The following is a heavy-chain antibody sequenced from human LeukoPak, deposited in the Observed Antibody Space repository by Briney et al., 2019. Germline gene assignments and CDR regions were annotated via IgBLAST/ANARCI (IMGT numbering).Heavy chain of an antibody. D-gene: IGHD6-6*01. CDR1: GFTFSSYE. V-gene: IGHV3-48*03. J-gene: IGHJ6*02. CDR3: ARGLVRGYGMDV. CDR2: ISSSGSTI. Sequence: GGSLRLSCAASGFTFSSYEMNWVRQAPGKGLEWVSYISSSGSTIYYADSVKGRFTISRDNAKNSLYLQMNSLRAEDTAVYYCARGLVRGYGMDVWGQGTTVTVSS.